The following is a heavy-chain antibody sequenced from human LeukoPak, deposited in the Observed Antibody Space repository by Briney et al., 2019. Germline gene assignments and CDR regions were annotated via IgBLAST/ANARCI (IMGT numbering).Heavy chain of an antibody. J-gene: IGHJ4*02. CDR3: ARGGAARPDY. V-gene: IGHV3-48*01. Sequence: GGSLRLSCAPSGFIFSNYGMDGVRQAPGKGLEWVSYISSSSSSIYYADSVKGRFTISRDNAKNSLFLQMNSLRAEDTAVYYCARGGAARPDYWGQGTLVTVSS. CDR1: GFIFSNYG. D-gene: IGHD6-6*01. CDR2: ISSSSSSI.